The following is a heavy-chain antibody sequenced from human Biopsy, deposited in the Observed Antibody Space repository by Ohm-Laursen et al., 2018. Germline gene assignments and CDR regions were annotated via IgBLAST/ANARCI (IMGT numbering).Heavy chain of an antibody. CDR1: GFRFDDYA. CDR3: AKDLGLNYSDRFLFYYGMDV. Sequence: SLRLSCAASGFRFDDYAMQWVRQAPGKGLEWASGISWNSDDIGYADSVKGRFTISRDNARNALHLQMNSLRTEDTALYYCAKDLGLNYSDRFLFYYGMDVWGRGTTVTVSS. V-gene: IGHV3-9*01. D-gene: IGHD4-17*01. J-gene: IGHJ6*02. CDR2: ISWNSDDI.